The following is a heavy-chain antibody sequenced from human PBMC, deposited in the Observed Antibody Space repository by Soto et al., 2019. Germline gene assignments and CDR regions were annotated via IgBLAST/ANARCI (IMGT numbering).Heavy chain of an antibody. D-gene: IGHD3-22*01. Sequence: ASVKVSCKASGYTFTGYYLHWVRQAPGQGLEWMGWINPNSGGTNYAQKFQGRVTMTRDTSISTAYMELSRLRSDDTAVYYCARDRGHYYDSSGYWNWFDPWGQGTLITVSS. CDR2: INPNSGGT. J-gene: IGHJ5*02. CDR1: GYTFTGYY. CDR3: ARDRGHYYDSSGYWNWFDP. V-gene: IGHV1-2*02.